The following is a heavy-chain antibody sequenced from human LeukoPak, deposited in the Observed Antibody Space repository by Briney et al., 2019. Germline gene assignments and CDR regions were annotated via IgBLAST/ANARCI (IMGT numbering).Heavy chain of an antibody. Sequence: ASETLSLTCTVSGGSISSYYWSWIRQPPGKGLEWIGYIYYSGSTNYNPSLKSRVTISVDTSKNQFSLKLSSVTAADTAVYYCARVAGSWYGDNWFDPWGQGTLVTVSS. V-gene: IGHV4-59*01. CDR2: IYYSGST. J-gene: IGHJ5*02. CDR3: ARVAGSWYGDNWFDP. CDR1: GGSISSYY. D-gene: IGHD6-13*01.